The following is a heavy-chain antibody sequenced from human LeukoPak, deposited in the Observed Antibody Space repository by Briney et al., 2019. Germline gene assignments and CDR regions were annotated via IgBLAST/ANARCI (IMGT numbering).Heavy chain of an antibody. Sequence: PGGSLRLSCAASGFTFSSYSMNWVRQAPGKGLEWVSSISSSSSYIYYADSVKGRFTISRDNAKNSLYLQMNSLRAEDTAVYYCARDSSAYYYDSSGSDFDFWAQGTLVTVSS. D-gene: IGHD3-22*01. CDR1: GFTFSSYS. J-gene: IGHJ4*02. CDR2: ISSSSSYI. V-gene: IGHV3-21*01. CDR3: ARDSSAYYYDSSGSDFDF.